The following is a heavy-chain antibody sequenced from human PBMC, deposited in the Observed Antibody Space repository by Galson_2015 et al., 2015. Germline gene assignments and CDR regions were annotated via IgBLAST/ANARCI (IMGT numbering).Heavy chain of an antibody. Sequence: SVKVSCKASGYTFTSYYMHWVRQAPGQGLEWMGIINPSGGSTSYAQKFQGRVTMTRDTSTSTVYMELSSLRSEDTAVYYCARGVGYYDILTGYFPDYWGQGTLVTVSS. V-gene: IGHV1-46*01. J-gene: IGHJ4*02. CDR2: INPSGGST. D-gene: IGHD3-9*01. CDR3: ARGVGYYDILTGYFPDY. CDR1: GYTFTSYY.